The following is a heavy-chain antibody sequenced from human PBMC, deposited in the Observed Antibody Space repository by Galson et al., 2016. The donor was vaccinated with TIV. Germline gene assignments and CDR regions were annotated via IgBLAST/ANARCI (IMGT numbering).Heavy chain of an antibody. Sequence: SVKVSCKASGGTLNNYGISWVRQAPGQGLEWMGGIIPISGTAKCAQKFQGRVTITRDESTSTAYMELSSLRSEDTAVYYCARVKDWFGSGSYYNVFDYWGQGTLVTVSS. D-gene: IGHD3-10*01. J-gene: IGHJ4*02. V-gene: IGHV1-69*05. CDR3: ARVKDWFGSGSYYNVFDY. CDR2: IIPISGTA. CDR1: GGTLNNYG.